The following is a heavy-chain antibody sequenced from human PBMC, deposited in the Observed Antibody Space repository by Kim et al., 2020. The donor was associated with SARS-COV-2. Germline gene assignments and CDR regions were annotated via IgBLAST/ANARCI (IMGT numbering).Heavy chain of an antibody. CDR3: AGPANMVRGVYDY. D-gene: IGHD3-10*01. Sequence: YNPSLKGRVTISVDTSKNQFSLKLSSVTAADTAVYYCAGPANMVRGVYDYWGQGTLVTVSS. J-gene: IGHJ4*02. V-gene: IGHV4-34*01.